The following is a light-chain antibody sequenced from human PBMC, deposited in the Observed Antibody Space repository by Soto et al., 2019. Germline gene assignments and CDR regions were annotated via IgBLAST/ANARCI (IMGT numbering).Light chain of an antibody. CDR1: QSIDNW. J-gene: IGKJ2*01. Sequence: DIQMTQSPSPLSASIGDRVTITCRASQSIDNWLAWYQQKPGKAPQLLIYDASRVKTGVPSRVTASGSGTEFTLTITTLQADDSATYFCQHYNGYPYTFGPGTKVEIK. CDR2: DAS. V-gene: IGKV1-5*01. CDR3: QHYNGYPYT.